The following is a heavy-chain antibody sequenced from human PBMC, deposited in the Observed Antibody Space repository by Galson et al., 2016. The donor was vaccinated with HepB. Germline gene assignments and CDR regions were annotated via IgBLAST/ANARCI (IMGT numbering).Heavy chain of an antibody. V-gene: IGHV3-23*01. CDR1: GFSFSNYA. D-gene: IGHD4-17*01. CDR3: AKRLTTVTPNWYFDL. J-gene: IGHJ2*01. CDR2: ISGSGGSR. Sequence: SLRLSCAASGFSFSNYAMSWARQAPGKGLEWVSGISGSGGSRYYADSVKGRFTMSRDNSKNTLYLQMNSLRVEDTAVYYCAKRLTTVTPNWYFDLWGRGTLVTVSS.